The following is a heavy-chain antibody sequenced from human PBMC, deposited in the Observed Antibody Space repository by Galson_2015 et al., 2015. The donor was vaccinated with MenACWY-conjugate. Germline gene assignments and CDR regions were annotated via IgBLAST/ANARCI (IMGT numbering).Heavy chain of an antibody. D-gene: IGHD6-25*01. CDR1: GVTFSTYW. CDR2: INNDGSST. CDR3: VRDNAAAPDLFDS. Sequence: SLSLSCAAPGVTFSTYWMHWVRHAPGEGLVWVSRINNDGSSTNYADSVKGRFTISRDNAKNTLYLQMNSLRAEDTALYYCVRDNAAAPDLFDSWGQGTRVTVSS. V-gene: IGHV3-74*01. J-gene: IGHJ4*02.